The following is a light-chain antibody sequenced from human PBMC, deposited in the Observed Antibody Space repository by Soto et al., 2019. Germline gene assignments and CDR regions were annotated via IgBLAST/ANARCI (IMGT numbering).Light chain of an antibody. V-gene: IGLV2-14*03. Sequence: QSALTQPASVSGSPGQSITISCTGTSRDVGAYNYVSWCQHHPGKAPKLIIYDVNNRPSGVSNRFSGSKSGNTASLTISGLQADDEAYYYCTSYTTSSTGVFGGGTQLTVL. CDR3: TSYTTSSTGV. CDR1: SRDVGAYNY. J-gene: IGLJ3*02. CDR2: DVN.